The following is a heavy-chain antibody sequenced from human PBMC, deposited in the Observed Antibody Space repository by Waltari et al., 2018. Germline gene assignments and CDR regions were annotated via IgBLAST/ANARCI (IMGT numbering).Heavy chain of an antibody. CDR3: AKVLYALVPKVYWFDY. D-gene: IGHD5-12*01. Sequence: QVQLVESGGGVVQPGGSLRLSCATSGFMLRNYGMHWVRQAPGKGLEWVAFIRYDGSDTDYADSVKGRFTISRDNSKNTLYLRMNSLRVEDTAIYYCAKVLYALVPKVYWFDYWGQGTLVTVSS. CDR2: IRYDGSDT. V-gene: IGHV3-30*02. CDR1: GFMLRNYG. J-gene: IGHJ4*02.